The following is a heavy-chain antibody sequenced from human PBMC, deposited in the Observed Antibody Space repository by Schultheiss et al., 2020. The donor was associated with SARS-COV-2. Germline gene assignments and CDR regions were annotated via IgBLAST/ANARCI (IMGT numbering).Heavy chain of an antibody. D-gene: IGHD6-13*01. CDR3: ARSNRAAAVNWFDP. J-gene: IGHJ5*02. Sequence: SETLSLTCTVSGGSISSYYWSWIRQPPGKGLEWIGEINDSGSTKYNPSLKSRLTISVDTSKNQFSLKLSSVTAADTAVYYCARSNRAAAVNWFDPWGQGTLVTVSS. CDR2: INDSGST. V-gene: IGHV4-34*01. CDR1: GGSISSYY.